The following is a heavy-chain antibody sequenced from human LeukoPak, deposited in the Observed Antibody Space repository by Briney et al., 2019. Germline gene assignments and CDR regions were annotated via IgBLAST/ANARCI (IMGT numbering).Heavy chain of an antibody. CDR2: ISSSSTYI. V-gene: IGHV3-21*01. Sequence: PGGSLRLSCAASGFTFSSNTMNWVRQAPGKGLEWVSSISSSSTYIYYADSVKGRFTISRDNAKNSLFLQMNSLKAEDTAVYYCARVLVGATIGMCDYWGQGNLVTVSS. CDR1: GFTFSSNT. D-gene: IGHD1-26*01. J-gene: IGHJ4*02. CDR3: ARVLVGATIGMCDY.